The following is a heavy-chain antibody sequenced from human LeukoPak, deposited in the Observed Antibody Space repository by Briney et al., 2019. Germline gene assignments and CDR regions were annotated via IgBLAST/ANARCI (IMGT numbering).Heavy chain of an antibody. V-gene: IGHV4-59*01. Sequence: SETLSLTCTVSGGSISSYYWSWIRQPPGKGLEWIGYIYYSGSTNYNPSLKSRVTISVDTSKNQFSLKLSSVTAADTAVYYCARGVDGSGSGYYYYYYYMDVWGKGATVTISS. D-gene: IGHD3-10*01. CDR1: GGSISSYY. J-gene: IGHJ6*03. CDR2: IYYSGST. CDR3: ARGVDGSGSGYYYYYYYMDV.